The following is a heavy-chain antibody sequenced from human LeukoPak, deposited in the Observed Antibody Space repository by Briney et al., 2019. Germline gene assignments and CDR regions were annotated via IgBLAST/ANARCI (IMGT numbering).Heavy chain of an antibody. CDR1: GGSISSGDYY. CDR3: ARLSGSYLDYYYGMDV. J-gene: IGHJ6*02. CDR2: IYYSGST. D-gene: IGHD1-26*01. V-gene: IGHV4-61*08. Sequence: PSETLSLTCSVSGGSISSGDYYWSWIRQPPGGGLEWIGYIYYSGSTNYNPSLKSRVTISVDTSKNQFSLKLSSVTAADTAVYYCARLSGSYLDYYYGMDVWGQGTTVTVSS.